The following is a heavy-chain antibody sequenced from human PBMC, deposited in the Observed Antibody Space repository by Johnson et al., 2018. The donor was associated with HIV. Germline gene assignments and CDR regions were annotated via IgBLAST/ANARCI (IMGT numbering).Heavy chain of an antibody. CDR3: AKDCARVGGTVCPDVFDI. J-gene: IGHJ3*02. CDR2: ISWNSGSI. CDR1: GFTFDDYA. D-gene: IGHD1-26*01. V-gene: IGHV3-9*01. Sequence: VQLVESGGGLVQPGRSLRLSCAASGFTFDDYAMHWVRQAPGKGLEWVSGISWNSGSIGYADSVKGRFTISRDNAKNSLYLQRNSLRAEGTALSYCAKDCARVGGTVCPDVFDIWGQVTTVTVAS.